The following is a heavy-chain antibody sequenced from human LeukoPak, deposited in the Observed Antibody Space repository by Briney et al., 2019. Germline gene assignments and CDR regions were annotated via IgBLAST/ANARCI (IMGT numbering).Heavy chain of an antibody. CDR1: GFAFGSYA. CDR2: IRYDGSDQ. Sequence: GTSLRLSCEASGFAFGSYAMHWVRQAPGKGLEWVAFIRYDGSDQYYADSVKGRFTISRDNSKNTLYLQMSSLRAEDTAVYYCAKDDPLFDYWGQGTLVTVSS. V-gene: IGHV3-30*02. J-gene: IGHJ4*02. CDR3: AKDDPLFDY.